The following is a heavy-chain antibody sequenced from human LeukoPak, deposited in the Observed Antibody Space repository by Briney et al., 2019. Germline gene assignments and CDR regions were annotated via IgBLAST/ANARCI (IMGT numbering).Heavy chain of an antibody. CDR2: INSDGSTI. CDR1: GFTFSSYW. Sequence: GGSLRLSCAASGFTFSSYWMHWVRQAPGKGLVWVSRINSDGSTISYADSAKGRFTISRDNAKNTLYLQMNSLRAEDTAVYYCATSPAGRDEYWGQGTLVTVSS. CDR3: ATSPAGRDEY. V-gene: IGHV3-74*01. D-gene: IGHD6-13*01. J-gene: IGHJ4*02.